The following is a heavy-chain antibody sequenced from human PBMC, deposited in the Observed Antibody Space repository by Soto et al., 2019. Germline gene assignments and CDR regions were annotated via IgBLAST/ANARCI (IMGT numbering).Heavy chain of an antibody. J-gene: IGHJ4*02. CDR1: GFTFSDYY. Sequence: HPGGSLRLSCAASGFTFSDYYMSWIRQAPGKGLEWVSLISVPGGSANYADSVRGRFTISIDNSKNTVYLQMNSLRAEDTAVYYCGGHWYNYWGQGTLVTVSS. D-gene: IGHD1-20*01. V-gene: IGHV3-23*01. CDR2: ISVPGGSA. CDR3: GGHWYNY.